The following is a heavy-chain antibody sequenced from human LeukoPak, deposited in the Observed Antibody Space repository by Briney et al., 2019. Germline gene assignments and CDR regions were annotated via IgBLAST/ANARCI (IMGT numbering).Heavy chain of an antibody. V-gene: IGHV3-23*01. CDR3: AKDTRAIVGSAHNAFDI. CDR1: GFTFSNYA. D-gene: IGHD1-26*01. Sequence: GGSLRLSCAASGFTFSNYAMRWVRQAPGKGLEWVSGISGSGDSTYYADSVKDRFTISRDNSKNTLYLQMNSLRAEDTALYYCAKDTRAIVGSAHNAFDIWGQGTMVTVSS. J-gene: IGHJ3*02. CDR2: ISGSGDST.